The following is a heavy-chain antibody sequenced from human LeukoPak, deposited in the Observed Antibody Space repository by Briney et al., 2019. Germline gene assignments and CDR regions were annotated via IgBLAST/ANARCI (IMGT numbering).Heavy chain of an antibody. CDR2: ISSSGNFI. J-gene: IGHJ4*02. CDR3: ARKNGLDY. Sequence: PGGSLRLSCAISGFTSTNLEMSWVRQAPGKGLEWISYISSSGNFIFYADSVKGRFTISRDNAKNSLYLQMNSLRAEDTAVYYCARKNGLDYWGQGTLVTVSS. V-gene: IGHV3-48*03. CDR1: GFTSTNLE.